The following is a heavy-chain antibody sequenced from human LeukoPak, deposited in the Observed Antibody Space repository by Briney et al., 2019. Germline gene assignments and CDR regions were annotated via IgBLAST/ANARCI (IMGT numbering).Heavy chain of an antibody. Sequence: SVKVSCKASGGTFSSYAISWVRQAPGQGLEWMGGIIPIFGTANYAQKFQGRVTITTDESTSTAYMELSSLRSEDTAVYYCARERGNEMATLTSFDYWGQGTLVTVSS. CDR3: ARERGNEMATLTSFDY. D-gene: IGHD5-24*01. V-gene: IGHV1-69*05. CDR1: GGTFSSYA. CDR2: IIPIFGTA. J-gene: IGHJ4*02.